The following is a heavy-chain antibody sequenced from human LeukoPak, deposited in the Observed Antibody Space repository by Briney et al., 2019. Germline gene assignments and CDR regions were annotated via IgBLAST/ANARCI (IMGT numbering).Heavy chain of an antibody. CDR3: ARGRPDFWTNFYTYFVDS. CDR2: IYPGDSDT. V-gene: IGHV5-51*01. CDR1: GSSFTSYW. D-gene: IGHD3/OR15-3a*01. Sequence: GESLKISCKGSGSSFTSYWIGWVRQMPGKGLEWMGFIYPGDSDTRYSPSFQGQVTISADKSISTAYLQWSSLKASDTAMYYCARGRPDFWTNFYTYFVDSWGRGTLVTVSS. J-gene: IGHJ4*02.